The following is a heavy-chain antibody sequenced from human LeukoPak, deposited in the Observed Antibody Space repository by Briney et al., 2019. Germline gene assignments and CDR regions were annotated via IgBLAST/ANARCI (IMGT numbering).Heavy chain of an antibody. CDR2: IYSGGST. CDR1: GFTVSSNY. D-gene: IGHD6-13*01. CDR3: ARDLERTAAGSI. V-gene: IGHV3-53*01. J-gene: IGHJ4*02. Sequence: PGGSLRLSCAASGFTVSSNYMSWVRQAPGKGLEWVSVIYSGGSTYYADSVKGRFTISRDNSKNTLYLQMYSLRAEDTAVYYCARDLERTAAGSIWGQGTLVTVSS.